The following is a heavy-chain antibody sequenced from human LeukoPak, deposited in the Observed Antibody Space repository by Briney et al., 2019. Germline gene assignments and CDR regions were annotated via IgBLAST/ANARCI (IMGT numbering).Heavy chain of an antibody. CDR2: IYHSGST. CDR1: GYSISSGYS. V-gene: IGHV4-38-2*02. CDR3: ARDGAAMVRGVPNWFDP. J-gene: IGHJ5*02. D-gene: IGHD3-10*01. Sequence: TSETLSLTCTVSGYSISSGYSWGWIRQPPGKGLGWIWSIYHSGSTYYNPSLKRRVTISVDTSKNQISLKLSSVTAADTAVYYCARDGAAMVRGVPNWFDPWGQGTLVTVSS.